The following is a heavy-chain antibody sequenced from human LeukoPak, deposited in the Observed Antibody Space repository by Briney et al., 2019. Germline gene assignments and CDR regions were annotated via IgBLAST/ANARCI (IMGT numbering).Heavy chain of an antibody. Sequence: GASVKVSCKASGYTFSSYYMHWVRQAPGQGLEWMGIINPSGGSTTYAQKFQGRVTMTRDMSTSTVYMELSSLRSEDTAVYYCATIEAAGSSFDYWGLGTLVTVSS. D-gene: IGHD6-13*01. CDR2: INPSGGST. V-gene: IGHV1-46*01. CDR3: ATIEAAGSSFDY. CDR1: GYTFSSYY. J-gene: IGHJ4*02.